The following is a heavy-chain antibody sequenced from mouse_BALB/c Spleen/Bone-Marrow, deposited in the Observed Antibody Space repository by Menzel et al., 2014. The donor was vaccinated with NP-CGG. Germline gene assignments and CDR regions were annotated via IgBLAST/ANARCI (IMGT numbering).Heavy chain of an antibody. V-gene: IGHV3-2*02. CDR3: TRGTTAGFAY. J-gene: IGHJ3*01. D-gene: IGHD1-2*01. CDR2: ISYSANT. Sequence: DVKLVESEPGLVKPSQSLSLTCTVTGYSITSDYAWNWIRQFPGNKLEWMGYISYSANTNYNPSLKSRISITRDTSKNQFFLQLNSVTAEDTATYYCTRGTTAGFAYWGLGTLVTVSA. CDR1: GYSITSDYA.